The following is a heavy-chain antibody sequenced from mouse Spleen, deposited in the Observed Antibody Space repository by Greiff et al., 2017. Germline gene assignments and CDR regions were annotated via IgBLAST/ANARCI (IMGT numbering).Heavy chain of an antibody. Sequence: EVQRVESGGGLVKPGGSLKLSCAASGFTFSSYTMSWVRQTPAKRLEWVATISSGGGYTYYPDSVKGRFTISRDNAKNTLYLQMSSLRSEDTAMYYCARQGYYRYDVLRYWYFDVWGAGPRSPSPQ. D-gene: IGHD2-14*01. J-gene: IGHJ1*01. CDR1: GFTFSSYT. CDR3: ARQGYYRYDVLRYWYFDV. CDR2: ISSGGGYT. V-gene: IGHV5-9-3*01.